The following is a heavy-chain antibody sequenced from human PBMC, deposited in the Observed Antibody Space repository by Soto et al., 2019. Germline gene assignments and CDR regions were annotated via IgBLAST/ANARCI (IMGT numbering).Heavy chain of an antibody. J-gene: IGHJ4*02. Sequence: QVQLVQSGAKVKRPGSSVKVSCKASGDTFNFYSINWLRQAPGVGLEWVGRVNPILSMSNYAQRFQGRVTMTADKSTSTAYMELRSLRSEDTAIYYCASSYGSGYRAFDYWGQGALVTVSS. D-gene: IGHD3-10*01. CDR1: GDTFNFYS. CDR3: ASSYGSGYRAFDY. CDR2: VNPILSMS. V-gene: IGHV1-69*02.